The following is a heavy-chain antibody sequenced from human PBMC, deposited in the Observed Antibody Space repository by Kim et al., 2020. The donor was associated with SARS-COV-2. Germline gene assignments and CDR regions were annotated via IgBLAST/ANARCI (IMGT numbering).Heavy chain of an antibody. D-gene: IGHD2-15*01. V-gene: IGHV3-66*01. J-gene: IGHJ4*02. CDR1: GFTVSSNY. CDR2: IYSGGST. CDR3: ARDLVVGGLDY. Sequence: GGSLRLSCAASGFTVSSNYMSWVRQAPGKGLEWVSVIYSGGSTFYADSVKGRFTISRDNSKNTLYLQMNSLRAEDTAVYYCARDLVVGGLDYWGQGTQVTVSS.